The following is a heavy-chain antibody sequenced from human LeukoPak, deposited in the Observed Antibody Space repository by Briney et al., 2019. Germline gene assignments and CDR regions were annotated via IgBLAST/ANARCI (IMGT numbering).Heavy chain of an antibody. D-gene: IGHD2-2*01. CDR2: IDPSDSYT. V-gene: IGHV5-10-1*01. CDR1: GYSFTSYW. CDR3: ARGGKSIVVVPAAISDY. Sequence: GESLKISCKGSGYSFTSYWISWVRQMPGKGLEWMGRIDPSDSYTNYSPSFQGHVTISADKSISSGYLQWSSLKASGTGMYYCARGGKSIVVVPAAISDYWGQGTLVTVSS. J-gene: IGHJ4*02.